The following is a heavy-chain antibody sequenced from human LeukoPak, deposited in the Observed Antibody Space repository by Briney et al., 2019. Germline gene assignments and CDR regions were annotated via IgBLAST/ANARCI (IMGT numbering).Heavy chain of an antibody. CDR3: AKGKWRGRYFDWLLDY. V-gene: IGHV3-23*01. CDR1: GFYLDEYA. J-gene: IGHJ4*02. CDR2: ISGSGGST. Sequence: TGGSLRLSCAASGFYLDEYAMNWVRQAPGKGLEWVSAISGSGGSTYYADSVKGRFTISRDNSKNTLYLQMNSLRAEDTAVYYCAKGKWRGRYFDWLLDYWGQGTLVTVSS. D-gene: IGHD3-9*01.